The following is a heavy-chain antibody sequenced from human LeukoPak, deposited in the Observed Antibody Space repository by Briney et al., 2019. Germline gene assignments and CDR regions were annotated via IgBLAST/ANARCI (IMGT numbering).Heavy chain of an antibody. CDR3: ALLAVASDFDY. CDR2: IHSSGTMK. D-gene: IGHD6-19*01. V-gene: IGHV3-48*03. J-gene: IGHJ4*02. Sequence: GGSLRLSCAVSGFPFSIYEMNWVREAPGKGLEWCSNIHSSGTMKYYADSVKGRFSISRDNAKSSLYLQMNSLRVEDTAVYYCALLAVASDFDYWGKGALVTVSS. CDR1: GFPFSIYE.